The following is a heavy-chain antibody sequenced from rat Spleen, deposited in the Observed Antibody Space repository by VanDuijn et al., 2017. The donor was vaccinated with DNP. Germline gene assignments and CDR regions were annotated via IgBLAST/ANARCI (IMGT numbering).Heavy chain of an antibody. J-gene: IGHJ3*01. Sequence: EVHLVESGGGLEQPGRSLKLSCAASGFTFSDYNMAWVRQAPTKGLEWVATISYDGGNTKYGDSVKGRFTISRDNAENTVYLQMNSLRSEDTATYYCAKVRTTGIPGFAYWGQGTLVTVSS. CDR3: AKVRTTGIPGFAY. D-gene: IGHD1-9*01. CDR1: GFTFSDYN. CDR2: ISYDGGNT. V-gene: IGHV5-7*01.